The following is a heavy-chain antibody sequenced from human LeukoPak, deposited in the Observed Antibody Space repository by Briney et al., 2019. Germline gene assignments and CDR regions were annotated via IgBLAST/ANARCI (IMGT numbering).Heavy chain of an antibody. Sequence: SETLSLTCAVSGYSISSVYHWGWIRQPPGKVLEWIGYIHHIGTTDYNPSLKSRVIILVYTHKSQFSPKVGSLPAADTAAHSCARRLGVSPRDAYDIWGQGTMVIVSS. CDR3: ARRLGVSPRDAYDI. CDR2: IHHIGTT. D-gene: IGHD3-3*01. CDR1: GYSISSVYH. V-gene: IGHV4-38-2*01. J-gene: IGHJ3*02.